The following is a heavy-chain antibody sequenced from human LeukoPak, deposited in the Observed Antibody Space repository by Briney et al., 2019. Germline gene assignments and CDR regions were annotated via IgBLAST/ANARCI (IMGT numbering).Heavy chain of an antibody. Sequence: PSETLSRTCAVYGGSFSGYYWSWIRQPPGKGLEWIGEINHSGSTNYNPSLKSRVTISVDTSKNQFSLKLSSVTAADTAVYYCARTDVNTIFGVVIIGGYFDYWGQGTLVTVSS. J-gene: IGHJ4*02. CDR3: ARTDVNTIFGVVIIGGYFDY. CDR1: GGSFSGYY. CDR2: INHSGST. D-gene: IGHD3-3*01. V-gene: IGHV4-34*01.